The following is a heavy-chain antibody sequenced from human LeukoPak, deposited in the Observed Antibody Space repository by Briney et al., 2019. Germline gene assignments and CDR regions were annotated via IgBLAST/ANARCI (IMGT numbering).Heavy chain of an antibody. J-gene: IGHJ4*02. CDR3: ARHRKDIGFDS. CDR2: IYPHDSDT. V-gene: IGHV5-51*01. D-gene: IGHD3-16*01. Sequence: GESLKISCKGSGYSFSSYWIGWVRQMPGKGLEWMGIIYPHDSDTRYSPSFQGQVTISADKSISTAYLQWSSLKASDTAMYYCARHRKDIGFDSWGQGTLVTVSS. CDR1: GYSFSSYW.